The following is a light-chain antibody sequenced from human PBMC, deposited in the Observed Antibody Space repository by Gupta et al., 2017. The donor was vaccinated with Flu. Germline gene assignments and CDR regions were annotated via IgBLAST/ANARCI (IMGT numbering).Light chain of an antibody. CDR2: GVS. CDR3: QQDGLSLLT. V-gene: IGKV3-20*01. Sequence: GTLSLSPGESATLSCRASQTITSNFLAWYQQKPGQAPRLLIYGVSSRATGIPDRFRGSGSGTAFSLTISRLEPEDFAVYYCQQDGLSLLTFGQGTKVEF. CDR1: QTITSNF. J-gene: IGKJ1*01.